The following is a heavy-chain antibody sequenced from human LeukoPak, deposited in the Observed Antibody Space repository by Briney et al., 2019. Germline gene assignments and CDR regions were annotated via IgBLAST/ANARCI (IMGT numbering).Heavy chain of an antibody. Sequence: GGSLRLSCAASGFTFSSYAMHWVRQAPGKGLEWVAVISYDGSNKYYADSVKGRFTISRDNSKNTLYLQMNSLRAEDTAVYYRARDLRHSSTDYWGQGTLVTVSS. J-gene: IGHJ4*02. CDR3: ARDLRHSSTDY. CDR2: ISYDGSNK. V-gene: IGHV3-30*04. CDR1: GFTFSSYA. D-gene: IGHD6-19*01.